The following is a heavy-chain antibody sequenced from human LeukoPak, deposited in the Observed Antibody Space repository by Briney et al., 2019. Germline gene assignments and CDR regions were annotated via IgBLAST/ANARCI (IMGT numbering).Heavy chain of an antibody. D-gene: IGHD3-10*01. CDR2: IYGGGST. CDR1: GFTVSSNY. J-gene: IGHJ4*02. V-gene: IGHV3-53*01. CDR3: ASTSYNSGNYYLGY. Sequence: PGGSMRLSCAASGFTVSSNYMSWVRQAPGKGLEWVSVIYGGGSTYYADSVKGRFTISRDNSKNTLYLQMNSLRAEDTTVYYCASTSYNSGNYYLGYWGQGTLVTVSS.